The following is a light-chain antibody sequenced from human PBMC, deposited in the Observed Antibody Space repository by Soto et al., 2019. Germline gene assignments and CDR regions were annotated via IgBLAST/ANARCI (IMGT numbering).Light chain of an antibody. CDR2: GAS. J-gene: IGKJ5*01. V-gene: IGKV3-20*01. Sequence: IVWTQSPGTLSLSPVERATLSCRASQSVADNYLAWYQQKPGQAPRLLIYGASSRATGIPDRFSGSGSGTDFTLTISRLEPEDFAVYYCQQYGSSPPITFGQGTRLEI. CDR3: QQYGSSPPIT. CDR1: QSVADNY.